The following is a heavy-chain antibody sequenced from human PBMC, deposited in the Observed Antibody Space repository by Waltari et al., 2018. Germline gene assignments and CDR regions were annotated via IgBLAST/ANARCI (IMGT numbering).Heavy chain of an antibody. J-gene: IGHJ5*02. CDR1: GGLITCGVYY. CDR3: ARVREQEFFWFDP. D-gene: IGHD3-3*01. V-gene: IGHV4-31*03. CDR2: IYYSGST. Sequence: QVQLQESGPGLVKPSQTLSLTCTVPGGLITCGVYYWSWIRQHPGKGLEWIGYIYYSGSTYYNPSLKSRVTISVDTSKNQFSLKLSSVTAADTAVYYCARVREQEFFWFDPWGQGTLVTVSS.